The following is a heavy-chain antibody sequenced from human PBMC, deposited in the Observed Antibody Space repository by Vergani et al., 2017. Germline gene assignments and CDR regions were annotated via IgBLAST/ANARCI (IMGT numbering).Heavy chain of an antibody. J-gene: IGHJ6*03. Sequence: EVQLVESGGGLVQPGGSLRLSCAASGFTFSDHYMDWVRQAPGKGLEWVGRIRSKANSYATAYAASVKGRFTISRDDSKNTAYLQMNSLKTEDTAVYYCTRQCSSTSCSYYYYYMDVWGKGTTVTVSS. D-gene: IGHD2-2*01. CDR1: GFTFSDHY. CDR3: TRQCSSTSCSYYYYYMDV. CDR2: IRSKANSYAT. V-gene: IGHV3-73*01.